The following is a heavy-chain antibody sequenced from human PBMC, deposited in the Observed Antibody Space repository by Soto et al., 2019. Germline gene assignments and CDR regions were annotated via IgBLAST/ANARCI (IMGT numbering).Heavy chain of an antibody. CDR1: GYTFTSYD. CDR2: MNPNSGNT. V-gene: IGHV1-8*01. J-gene: IGHJ4*02. CDR3: ARERSYGHDY. Sequence: QVQLVQSGAEVKKPGASVKVSCKASGYTFTSYDINWVRQATGQGLEWMGWMNPNSGNTVYAQKVQGGVTMTRNTSRSAAYMERSSLRSEDTAVYYCARERSYGHDYWGQGTLVTVSS. D-gene: IGHD5-18*01.